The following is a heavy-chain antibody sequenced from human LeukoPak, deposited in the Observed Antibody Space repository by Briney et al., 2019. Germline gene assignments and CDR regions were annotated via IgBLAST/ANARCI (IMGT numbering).Heavy chain of an antibody. D-gene: IGHD3-22*01. CDR2: ISSSSSTI. CDR1: GFTFSSYS. Sequence: GGSLRLSCAASGFTFSSYSMNWVRQAPGEGLEWVSSISSSSSTIYYADSVKGRFTISRDNAKNSLYLQMNSLRAEDTAVYYCARGAYYYEDWGQGTLVTVSS. V-gene: IGHV3-48*01. CDR3: ARGAYYYED. J-gene: IGHJ4*02.